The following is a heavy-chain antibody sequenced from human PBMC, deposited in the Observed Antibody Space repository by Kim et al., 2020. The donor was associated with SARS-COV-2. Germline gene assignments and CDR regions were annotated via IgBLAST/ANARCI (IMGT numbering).Heavy chain of an antibody. CDR3: AREGLGYCSSTSCPVYYYYGMDV. D-gene: IGHD2-2*01. J-gene: IGHJ6*02. Sequence: ASVKVSCKASGYTFTSYYMHWVRQAPGQGLEWMGIINPSGGSTSYAQKFQGRVTMTRDTSTSTVYMELSSLRSEDTAVYYCAREGLGYCSSTSCPVYYYYGMDVWGQGTTVTVSS. V-gene: IGHV1-46*01. CDR1: GYTFTSYY. CDR2: INPSGGST.